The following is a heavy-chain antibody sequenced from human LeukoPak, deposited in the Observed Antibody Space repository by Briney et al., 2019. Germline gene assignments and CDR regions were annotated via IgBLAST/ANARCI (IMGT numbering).Heavy chain of an antibody. V-gene: IGHV4-4*07. J-gene: IGHJ4*02. D-gene: IGHD3-22*01. CDR2: IYTSGST. CDR3: AREEYYYDSSGYYVGQGPTVYFDY. Sequence: SETLSLTCTVSGGSISSYYWSWIRQPAGKGLEWIGRIYTSGSTNYNPSLKSRVTMSVDTSKNQFSLKLSSVTAADTAVFYCAREEYYYDSSGYYVGQGPTVYFDYSRQGTLVTVSS. CDR1: GGSISSYY.